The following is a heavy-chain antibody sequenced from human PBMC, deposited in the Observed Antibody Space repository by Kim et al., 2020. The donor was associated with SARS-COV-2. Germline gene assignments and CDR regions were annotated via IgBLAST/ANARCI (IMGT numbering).Heavy chain of an antibody. Sequence: SETLSLTCTVSGGSISSSSYYWGWIRQPPGKGLEWIGSIYYSGSTYYNPSLKSRVTISVDTSKNQFSLKLSSVTAADTAVYYCARLESMVQGVISTDPYFDYWGQGTLVTVSS. CDR1: GGSISSSSYY. CDR2: IYYSGST. V-gene: IGHV4-39*01. CDR3: ARLESMVQGVISTDPYFDY. J-gene: IGHJ4*02. D-gene: IGHD3-10*01.